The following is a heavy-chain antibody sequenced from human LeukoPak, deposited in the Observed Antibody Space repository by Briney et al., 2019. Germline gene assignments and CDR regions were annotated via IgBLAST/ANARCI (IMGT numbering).Heavy chain of an antibody. D-gene: IGHD3-22*01. CDR2: IYYSGST. J-gene: IGHJ4*02. CDR1: GGSISSSSYY. CDR3: ARANPRPYYDSSGYYFDY. Sequence: SETLSLTCTVPGGSISSSSYYWSWIRQPPGKGLEWIGYIYYSGSTNYNPSLESRVTISVDTSKNQFSLKLSSVTAADTAVYYCARANPRPYYDSSGYYFDYWGQGTLVTVSS. V-gene: IGHV4-61*01.